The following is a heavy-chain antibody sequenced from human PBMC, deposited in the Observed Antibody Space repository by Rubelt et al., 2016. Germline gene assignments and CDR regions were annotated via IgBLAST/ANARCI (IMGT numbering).Heavy chain of an antibody. Sequence: QVQLQQWGAGLLKPSETLSLTRGVYGGSFSGYYWKWVRQAPGKGLERIGEINHSGSTNYNPSLKIGVTISVDTSKNQFSLKLSSVTAADTAVYYCAGQGYCSGGSCLPWGQGTLVTVSS. CDR3: AGQGYCSGGSCLP. J-gene: IGHJ4*02. CDR2: INHSGST. D-gene: IGHD2-15*01. V-gene: IGHV4-34*01. CDR1: GGSFSGYY.